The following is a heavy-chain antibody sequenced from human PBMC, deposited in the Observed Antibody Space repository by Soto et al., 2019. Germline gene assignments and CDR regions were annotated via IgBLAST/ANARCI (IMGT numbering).Heavy chain of an antibody. CDR1: GFTFNSYW. Sequence: GSLRLSCAASGFTFNSYWMHWVRQAPGKGLEWVSYIGIGSSTKYYADSVKGRFTISRDNAKNSLYLQMNSLRAEYTAVYYCARDQLYYNDISGRPLNAFDVWGQGTMVTVSS. V-gene: IGHV3-48*01. CDR3: ARDQLYYNDISGRPLNAFDV. CDR2: IGIGSSTK. J-gene: IGHJ3*01. D-gene: IGHD3-22*01.